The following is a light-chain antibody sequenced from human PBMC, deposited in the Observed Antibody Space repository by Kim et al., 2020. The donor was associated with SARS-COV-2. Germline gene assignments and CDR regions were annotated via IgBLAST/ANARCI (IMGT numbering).Light chain of an antibody. V-gene: IGKV1-5*01. CDR3: QQYNNYPLT. J-gene: IGKJ4*01. CDR2: AAS. Sequence: GDRVTITCRASQNINGRLAWYQQKPGKAPKVLIYAASSLESGVPSRFSGSGSGPEFTLTINSLQPDDFATYYCQQYNNYPLTFGGGTKV. CDR1: QNINGR.